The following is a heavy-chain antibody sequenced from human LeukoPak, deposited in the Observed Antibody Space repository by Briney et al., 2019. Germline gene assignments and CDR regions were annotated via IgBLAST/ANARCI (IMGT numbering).Heavy chain of an antibody. D-gene: IGHD6-19*01. CDR1: GFTFSSYS. V-gene: IGHV3-21*01. CDR2: ISSSSSYI. Sequence: PWGSLRLSCAASGFTFSSYSMNWVRQAPGKGLEWVSSISSSSSYIYYADSVKGRFTISRDNAKNSLYLQMNSLRAEDTAVYYCARDGYSSGWYNYWGQGTLVTVSS. J-gene: IGHJ4*02. CDR3: ARDGYSSGWYNY.